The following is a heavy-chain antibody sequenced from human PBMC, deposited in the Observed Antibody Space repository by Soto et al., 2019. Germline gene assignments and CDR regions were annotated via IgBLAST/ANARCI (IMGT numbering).Heavy chain of an antibody. CDR3: ARHTPAISISDH. V-gene: IGHV4-39*01. J-gene: IGHJ4*02. D-gene: IGHD2-15*01. CDR1: GGSISNGNAY. CDR2: VYFTGTT. Sequence: ETLSLTCTVSGGSISNGNAYWGWIRQSPGKGLEWIGSVYFTGTTHYNPSLKSRVTISVDTSKNQFSLKLSSVTAADTAVYYCARHTPAISISDHWGQGTLVTVSS.